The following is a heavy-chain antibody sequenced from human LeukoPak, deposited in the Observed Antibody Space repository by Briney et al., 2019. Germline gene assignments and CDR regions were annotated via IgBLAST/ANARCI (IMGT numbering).Heavy chain of an antibody. Sequence: PSETLSLTCTVSGDSISSSFYSWSWIRQPPGKGLEWIGYIYHSGSTYYNPSLKSRVTISVDRSKNQFSLKLSSVTVADTAVYYCARFNWGYFDYWGQGTLVTVSS. CDR3: ARFNWGYFDY. D-gene: IGHD7-27*01. CDR1: GDSISSSFYS. CDR2: IYHSGST. J-gene: IGHJ4*02. V-gene: IGHV4-30-2*01.